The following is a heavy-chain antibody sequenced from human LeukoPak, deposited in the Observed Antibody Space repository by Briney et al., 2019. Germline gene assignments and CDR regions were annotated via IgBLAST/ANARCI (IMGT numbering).Heavy chain of an antibody. V-gene: IGHV1-69*06. CDR2: IIPIFDTA. J-gene: IGHJ1*01. Sequence: ASVKVSCKASGGTFSSYAISWVRQAPGQGLEWMGGIIPIFDTANYAQKFQDRVTITADKSTSTACMELSSLRSEDTANYYCARDGYCTAGSCYFLHWGQGTLVTVSS. CDR3: ARDGYCTAGSCYFLH. D-gene: IGHD2-15*01. CDR1: GGTFSSYA.